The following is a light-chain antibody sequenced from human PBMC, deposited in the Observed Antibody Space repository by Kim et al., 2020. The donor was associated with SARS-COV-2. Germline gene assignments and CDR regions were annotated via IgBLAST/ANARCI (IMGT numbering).Light chain of an antibody. CDR2: KAS. V-gene: IGKV1-5*03. J-gene: IGKJ2*01. CDR1: QNINNW. CDR3: QHYKTYFYT. Sequence: DIQMTQSPSTLSASVGDRVTITCRASQNINNWLAWYQQKPGKAPKLLMYKASSLERGVPSRFSGSGSGTEFTLTISSLQPDDFATYYCQHYKTYFYTFGQGTKLEI.